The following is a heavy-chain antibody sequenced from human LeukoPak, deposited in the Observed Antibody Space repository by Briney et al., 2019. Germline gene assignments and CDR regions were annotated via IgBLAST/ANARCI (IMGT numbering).Heavy chain of an antibody. J-gene: IGHJ4*02. CDR1: GYTPSSYY. Sequence: ASVKVSCTSSGYTPSSYYIHWVRQAPGQGLEWMGVINPSGGSTTYAQKFQGRVTMTRDTSTSTVYMDLSSLRSEDTAVYYCARESLPYYYGSGNYYNSFDYWGQGTLITVSS. D-gene: IGHD3-10*01. CDR3: ARESLPYYYGSGNYYNSFDY. CDR2: INPSGGST. V-gene: IGHV1-46*01.